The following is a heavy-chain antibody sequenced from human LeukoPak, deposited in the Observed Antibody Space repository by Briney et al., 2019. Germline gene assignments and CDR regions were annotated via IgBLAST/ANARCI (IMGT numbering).Heavy chain of an antibody. J-gene: IGHJ5*02. CDR3: ARDTMVRGVMLTHGFDP. CDR1: GYTFTSYG. D-gene: IGHD3-10*01. CDR2: ISAYNGNT. V-gene: IGHV1-18*01. Sequence: GASVKVSCKASGYTFTSYGIGWVRQAPGQGLEWMGWISAYNGNTNYAQKLQGRVTMTTDTSTSTAYMELRSLRSDDTAVYYCARDTMVRGVMLTHGFDPWGQGTLVTVSS.